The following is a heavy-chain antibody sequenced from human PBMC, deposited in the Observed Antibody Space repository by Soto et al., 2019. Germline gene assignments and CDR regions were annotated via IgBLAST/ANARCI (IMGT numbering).Heavy chain of an antibody. CDR1: GYAFTNYG. CDR2: VSGYNRNT. D-gene: IGHD6-19*01. Sequence: QVQLVQSGVEVKMPGASVKLSCKTYGYAFTNYGVTWVRKVSGQGLEWIGWVSGYNRNTNYAQKFEDRVIRTTDTGAKTAPMELRRTGGDDTGIYYGARDRQWGPLIYWGWGTLLTVSP. J-gene: IGHJ4*02. CDR3: ARDRQWGPLIY. V-gene: IGHV1-18*01.